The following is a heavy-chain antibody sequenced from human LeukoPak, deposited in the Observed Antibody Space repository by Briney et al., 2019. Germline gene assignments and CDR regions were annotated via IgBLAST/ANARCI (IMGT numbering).Heavy chain of an antibody. J-gene: IGHJ3*02. D-gene: IGHD3-16*01. CDR3: AKELDMFTTNDAFDI. V-gene: IGHV3-23*01. CDR2: ISGSGGST. CDR1: GFTVSSNY. Sequence: PGGSLRLSCAASGFTVSSNYMSWVRQAPGKGLEWVSAISGSGGSTYYADSVKGRFTISRDNSKNTLYLQMNSLRAEDTAVYYCAKELDMFTTNDAFDIWGQGTMVTVSS.